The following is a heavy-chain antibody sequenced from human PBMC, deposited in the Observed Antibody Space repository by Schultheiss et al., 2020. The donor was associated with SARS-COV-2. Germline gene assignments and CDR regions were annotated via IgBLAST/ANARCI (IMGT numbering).Heavy chain of an antibody. Sequence: SETLSLTCTVSGGSISSYYWSWVRQPPGKGLEWIGEINHSGSTNYNPSLKSRVTISVDTSKNQFSLKLSSVTAADTAVYYCARVGSAGSPASWGQGTLVTVSS. CDR2: INHSGST. CDR3: ARVGSAGSPAS. V-gene: IGHV4-34*01. J-gene: IGHJ5*02. D-gene: IGHD6-25*01. CDR1: GGSISSYY.